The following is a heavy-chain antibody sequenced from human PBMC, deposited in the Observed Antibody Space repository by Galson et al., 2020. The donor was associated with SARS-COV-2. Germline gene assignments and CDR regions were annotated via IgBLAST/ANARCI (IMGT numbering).Heavy chain of an antibody. J-gene: IGHJ4*02. CDR3: AKEAGKYSGYDHFDH. Sequence: GESLKISCAASGFTFSSYGMHWVRQAPGKGLEWVAVIWYDGSNKYYADSVKGRFTISTDNSKNTLYLQMHSLRVDDTAVYFCAKEAGKYSGYDHFDHWGQGTLVTVSS. CDR2: IWYDGSNK. D-gene: IGHD5-12*01. V-gene: IGHV3-33*06. CDR1: GFTFSSYG.